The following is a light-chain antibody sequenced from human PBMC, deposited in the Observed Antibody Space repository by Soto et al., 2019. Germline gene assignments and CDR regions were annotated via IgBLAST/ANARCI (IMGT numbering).Light chain of an antibody. CDR3: SSYAGSNQLV. CDR2: EVS. V-gene: IGLV2-8*01. Sequence: QSALTQPPSASGSPGQSVTISCTGTSNDIGNYNYVSWHQQHPGKAPKFIIYEVSKRPSGVPDRFSGSKSGDTASLTVSGLQPEDEADYYCSSYAGSNQLVFGGGTKLTVL. CDR1: SNDIGNYNY. J-gene: IGLJ3*02.